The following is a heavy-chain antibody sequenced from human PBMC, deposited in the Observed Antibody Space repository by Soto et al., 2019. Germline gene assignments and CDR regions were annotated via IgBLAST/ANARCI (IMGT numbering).Heavy chain of an antibody. Sequence: EVQLVESGGGLVQPGGSLRLSCAASGFTVSSNYMSWVRQAPGKGLEWVSVIYSGGSTYYADSVKGRFTISGHNSKNTLYLQMNSLRAEDTAVYYCARATMVRGVPRHTDYWGQGTLVTVSS. CDR3: ARATMVRGVPRHTDY. CDR2: IYSGGST. D-gene: IGHD3-10*01. CDR1: GFTVSSNY. V-gene: IGHV3-53*04. J-gene: IGHJ4*02.